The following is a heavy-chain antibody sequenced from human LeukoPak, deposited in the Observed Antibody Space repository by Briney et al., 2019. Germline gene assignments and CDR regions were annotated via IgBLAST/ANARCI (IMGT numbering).Heavy chain of an antibody. CDR1: GVSISSLSYY. Sequence: SETLSLTCTVSGVSISSLSYYWGWIRQPAGKGLEWIGSIYYSGTTYYNPSLKSRVTISLDTSKRQFSLKLSSATAADTAVYYCAREEEGIPFDYWGQGTLVTVSS. V-gene: IGHV4-39*07. CDR3: AREEEGIPFDY. J-gene: IGHJ4*02. CDR2: IYYSGTT. D-gene: IGHD1-14*01.